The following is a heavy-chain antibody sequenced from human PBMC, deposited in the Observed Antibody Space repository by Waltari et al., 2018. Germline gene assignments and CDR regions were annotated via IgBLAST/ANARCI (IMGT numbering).Heavy chain of an antibody. D-gene: IGHD5-12*01. J-gene: IGHJ4*02. CDR3: ASHVDIVATGGY. CDR1: GGSISSGSYY. Sequence: QLQLQESGPGLVKPSETLSLACTVSGGSISSGSYYWGWIRQPPGKGLEWMGRINPNSGGTNYAQKFQGRVTMTRDTSISTAYMELSRLRSDDTAVYYCASHVDIVATGGYWGQGTLVTVSS. CDR2: INPNSGGT. V-gene: IGHV1-2*06.